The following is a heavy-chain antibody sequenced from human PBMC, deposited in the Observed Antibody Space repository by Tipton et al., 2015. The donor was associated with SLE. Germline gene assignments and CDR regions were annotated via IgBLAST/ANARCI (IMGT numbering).Heavy chain of an antibody. V-gene: IGHV3-23*01. D-gene: IGHD3-22*01. CDR2: ISTTGGST. Sequence: SLRLSCAASGFSFSAYAMTWVRQAPGKGLEWVSSISTTGGSTKYADSVKGRFTIARDNSKNTLYLQVNSLRAEDTAVYYCAKAQRVSMIADAFDVWGQGTMVTVSS. CDR3: AKAQRVSMIADAFDV. CDR1: GFSFSAYA. J-gene: IGHJ3*01.